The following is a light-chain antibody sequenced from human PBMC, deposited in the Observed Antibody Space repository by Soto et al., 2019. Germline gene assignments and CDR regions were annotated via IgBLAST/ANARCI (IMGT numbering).Light chain of an antibody. V-gene: IGKV3-11*01. J-gene: IGKJ4*01. CDR1: QSVSNY. Sequence: ELVLTQSPGTLSLSPGERVTLSCRASQSVSNYLAWYQQKPGQAPRLLVYDASNRATGIPARFSGSGSGTDFTLTISSLEPEDFAVYYCQQRSNWPLTFGGGTKVDI. CDR2: DAS. CDR3: QQRSNWPLT.